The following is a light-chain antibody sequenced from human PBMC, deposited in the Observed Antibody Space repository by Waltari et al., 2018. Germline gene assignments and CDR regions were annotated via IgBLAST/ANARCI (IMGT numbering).Light chain of an antibody. CDR1: SSDVGVYHY. J-gene: IGLJ2*01. Sequence: QSALTQPASVSGSPGQSITISCTGTSSDVGVYHYVSWYQQHPGKAPKLIIYDVTKRPSGVSDRFSGSKSGNTASLTISGLQAEDEADYYCCSYAGSSTLVFGGGTKLTVL. CDR2: DVT. V-gene: IGLV2-23*02. CDR3: CSYAGSSTLV.